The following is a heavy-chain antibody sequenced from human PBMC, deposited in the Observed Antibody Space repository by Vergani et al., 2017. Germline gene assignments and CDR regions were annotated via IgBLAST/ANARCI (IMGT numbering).Heavy chain of an antibody. V-gene: IGHV1-69*02. J-gene: IGHJ6*02. CDR2: IIPILGIA. CDR3: ALAEGDYGSGSYLYYYYYGMDV. D-gene: IGHD3-10*01. Sequence: QVQLVQSGAEVKKPGSSVKVSCKASGGTFSSYTISWVRQAPGQGLEWMGRIIPILGIANYAQKFQGRVTITADKSTSTAYMELGSLRSEDTAVYYCALAEGDYGSGSYLYYYYYGMDVWGQGTTVTVSS. CDR1: GGTFSSYT.